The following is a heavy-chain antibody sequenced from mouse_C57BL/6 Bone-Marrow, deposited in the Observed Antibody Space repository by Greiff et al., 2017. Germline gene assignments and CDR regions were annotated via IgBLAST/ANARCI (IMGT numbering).Heavy chain of an antibody. J-gene: IGHJ2*01. Sequence: QVQLQQPGAELVRPGSSVKLSCKASGYTFTSYWMHWVKQRPIQGLEWIGNIDPSDSETHYNQKFKDKATLTVDKSSSTAYMQLSSLTSEDSAVYYCARGEGTTVVAPYFGYWGQGTTLTVSS. CDR3: ARGEGTTVVAPYFGY. CDR2: IDPSDSET. D-gene: IGHD1-1*01. CDR1: GYTFTSYW. V-gene: IGHV1-52*01.